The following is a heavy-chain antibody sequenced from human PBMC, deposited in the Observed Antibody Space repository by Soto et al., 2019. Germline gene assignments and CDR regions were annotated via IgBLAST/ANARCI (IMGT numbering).Heavy chain of an antibody. CDR3: ASLRSSWYGSYYYYMDV. J-gene: IGHJ6*03. Sequence: PSETLSLTCAVYGGPFSGYYWSWIRQPPGKGLEWIGEINHSGSTNYNPSLKSRVTISVDTSKNQFSLKLSSVTAADTAVYYCASLRSSWYGSYYYYMDVWGKGTTVTVSS. D-gene: IGHD6-13*01. V-gene: IGHV4-34*01. CDR1: GGPFSGYY. CDR2: INHSGST.